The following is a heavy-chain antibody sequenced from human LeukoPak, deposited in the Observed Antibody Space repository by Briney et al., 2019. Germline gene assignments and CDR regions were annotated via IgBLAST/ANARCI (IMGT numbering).Heavy chain of an antibody. V-gene: IGHV1-69*01. D-gene: IGHD1-7*01. Sequence: ASVKVSCKASGGTFSSYAISWVRQAPGQGLEWMGGIIPIFGTANYAQKFQGRVTITADESTSTAYMELSSLRSEDTAVYYCAREVQMNWNYPGVEAFDIWGQGTMVTVSS. CDR3: AREVQMNWNYPGVEAFDI. CDR1: GGTFSSYA. J-gene: IGHJ3*02. CDR2: IIPIFGTA.